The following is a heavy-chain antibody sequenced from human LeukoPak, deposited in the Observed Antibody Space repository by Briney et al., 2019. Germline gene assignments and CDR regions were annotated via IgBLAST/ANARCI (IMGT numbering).Heavy chain of an antibody. CDR2: IYYSGST. V-gene: IGHV4-59*01. CDR3: ARSHFRITIFGVVMNWFDP. D-gene: IGHD3-3*01. J-gene: IGHJ5*02. Sequence: PSETLSLTCTVSGGSISSYYWSWIRQPPGKGLDWIGYIYYSGSTNYNPSLKSRVTISVDTSKNQFSLKLSSVTAADTAVYYCARSHFRITIFGVVMNWFDPWGQGTLVTVSS. CDR1: GGSISSYY.